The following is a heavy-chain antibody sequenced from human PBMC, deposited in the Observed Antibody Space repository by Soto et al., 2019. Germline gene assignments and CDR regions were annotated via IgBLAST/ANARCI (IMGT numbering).Heavy chain of an antibody. CDR3: ARHRYSYGPIFDY. CDR2: IYYSGST. Sequence: QLQLQESGPGLVKPSETLSLTCTVSGGSISSSSYYWGWIRQPPGKGLEWIGSIYYSGSTYYNPSLKSRVTISVDTSKNQFSLKLSSVTAADTAVYYCARHRYSYGPIFDYWGQGTLVTVSS. V-gene: IGHV4-39*01. J-gene: IGHJ4*02. CDR1: GGSISSSSYY. D-gene: IGHD5-18*01.